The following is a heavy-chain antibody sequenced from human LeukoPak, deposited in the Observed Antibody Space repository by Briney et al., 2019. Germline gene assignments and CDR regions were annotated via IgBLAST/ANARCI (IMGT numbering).Heavy chain of an antibody. CDR2: IIPIFGTA. J-gene: IGHJ4*02. V-gene: IGHV1-69*05. CDR3: ARDGPNDSSGYGMYYFDY. CDR1: GGTFSSYA. D-gene: IGHD3-22*01. Sequence: ASVKVSCTASGGTFSSYAISWVRQAPGQGLEWMGGIIPIFGTANYAQKFQGRVTMTRDTSTSTVYMELSSLRSEDTAVYYCARDGPNDSSGYGMYYFDYWGQGTLVTVSS.